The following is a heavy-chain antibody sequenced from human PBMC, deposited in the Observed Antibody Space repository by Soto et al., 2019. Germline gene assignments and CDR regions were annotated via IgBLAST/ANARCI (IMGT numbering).Heavy chain of an antibody. V-gene: IGHV3-15*07. CDR2: MKRKTDGGTT. CDR1: GFTFSNAR. D-gene: IGHD3-22*01. J-gene: IGHJ4*02. Sequence: EVQLVESGGGLVKPGGSLTLSCAASGFTFSNARMNWVRQAPGKGLEWVGRMKRKTDGGTTDYAAPVKGRFTISRDDSKNTLYLQMNSLKTEDTAVYYCTTDPYYYDSSGYEPYFDYWGQGTLVTVSS. CDR3: TTDPYYYDSSGYEPYFDY.